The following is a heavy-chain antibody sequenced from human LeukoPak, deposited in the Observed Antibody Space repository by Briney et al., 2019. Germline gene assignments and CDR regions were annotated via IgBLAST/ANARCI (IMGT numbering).Heavy chain of an antibody. Sequence: GGSLRLSCAASGFTFSSYGMHWVRQAPGKGLEWVAFTRYDGSNKYYADSVKGRFTISRDNSKNTLYLQMNSLRAEDTAVYYCAKDPVMGSLAYYYYYMDVWGKGTTVTVSS. D-gene: IGHD2-8*01. J-gene: IGHJ6*03. CDR3: AKDPVMGSLAYYYYYMDV. V-gene: IGHV3-30*02. CDR2: TRYDGSNK. CDR1: GFTFSSYG.